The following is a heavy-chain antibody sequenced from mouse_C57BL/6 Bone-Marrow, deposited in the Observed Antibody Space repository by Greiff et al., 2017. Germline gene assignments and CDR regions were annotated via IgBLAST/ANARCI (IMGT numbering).Heavy chain of an antibody. CDR1: GFSLTSYG. V-gene: IGHV2-2*01. CDR3: ARTNLYVGYYVAWFAY. J-gene: IGHJ3*01. D-gene: IGHD2-3*01. CDR2: IWSGGST. Sequence: VQGVESGPGLVQPSQSLSITCTVSGFSLTSYGVHWVRQSPGKGLEWMGVIWSGGSTDYNAAFISRLSNSKDNSKSQVFFKMNSPPAYDPAIYYCARTNLYVGYYVAWFAYWCQGTLVTVSA.